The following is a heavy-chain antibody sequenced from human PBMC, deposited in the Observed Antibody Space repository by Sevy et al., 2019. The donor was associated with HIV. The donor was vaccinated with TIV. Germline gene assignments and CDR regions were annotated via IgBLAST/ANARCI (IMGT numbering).Heavy chain of an antibody. V-gene: IGHV4-4*02. CDR3: ARVWGTDRTDSSGSNRYYFDY. J-gene: IGHJ4*02. Sequence: SETLSLTCAVSGGSISSSNWWSWVRQPPGKGLEWIGEIYHSGSTNYNPSLKSRVTISVDKSKNQFSLKLSSVTAADTAVYYCARVWGTDRTDSSGSNRYYFDYWGQGTLVTVSS. D-gene: IGHD3-22*01. CDR2: IYHSGST. CDR1: GGSISSSNW.